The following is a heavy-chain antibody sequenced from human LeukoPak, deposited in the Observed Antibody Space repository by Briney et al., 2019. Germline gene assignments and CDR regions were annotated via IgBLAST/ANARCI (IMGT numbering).Heavy chain of an antibody. CDR1: GGSISSSSYY. CDR3: ARHRNYYDSSAFGY. Sequence: SETLSLTCTVSGGSISSSSYYWGWIRQPPGKGLEWFGSIYYSGSTYDNPSLKSRVTISVDTSKNQFSLKLSSVTAADTAVYYCARHRNYYDSSAFGYWGEGTLVTVSS. V-gene: IGHV4-39*01. J-gene: IGHJ4*02. CDR2: IYYSGST. D-gene: IGHD3-22*01.